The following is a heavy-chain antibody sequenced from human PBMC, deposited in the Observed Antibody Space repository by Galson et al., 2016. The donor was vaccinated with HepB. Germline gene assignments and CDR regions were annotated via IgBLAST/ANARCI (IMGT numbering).Heavy chain of an antibody. J-gene: IGHJ4*02. CDR3: ASYPGYFQGN. V-gene: IGHV3-48*03. CDR2: ISSSGNTT. Sequence: SLRLSCAASGVTFSSYEMHWVRQAPGKGLEWVSYISSSGNTTYYADSVKGRFTISRDNAKNSLYLQMNSLRAEDTAVYYCASYPGYFQGNWGQGTLVTVSS. CDR1: GVTFSSYE. D-gene: IGHD3-9*01.